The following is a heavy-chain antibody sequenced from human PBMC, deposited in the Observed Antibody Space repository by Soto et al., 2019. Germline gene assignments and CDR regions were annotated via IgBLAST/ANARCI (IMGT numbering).Heavy chain of an antibody. CDR2: IFSSGSN. V-gene: IGHV4-31*03. CDR1: GGSISSGGYF. Sequence: QVQLQESGPGLVKPSQTLSLTCTVSGGSISSGGYFWSWVRQHPGKGLEWLGNIFSSGSNYYNPSLRCGVTMSVDTSKNQFSLKLSSVTAADTAVYYCARGHGGNSNPPRFGYWGQGTLVTVSS. CDR3: ARGHGGNSNPPRFGY. J-gene: IGHJ4*02. D-gene: IGHD2-21*02.